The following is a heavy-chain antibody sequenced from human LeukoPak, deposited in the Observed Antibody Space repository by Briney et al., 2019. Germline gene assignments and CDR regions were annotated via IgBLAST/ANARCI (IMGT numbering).Heavy chain of an antibody. CDR3: ARAHSLYGSGDNWFDP. J-gene: IGHJ5*02. CDR2: ISAYNGNT. Sequence: GASVKVSCKASGYTFTSYGISWVRQAPGQGLEWMGWISAYNGNTNYAQKLQGRVTMTTDTSTSTAYMELSRLRSDDTAVYYCARAHSLYGSGDNWFDPWGQGTLVTVSS. V-gene: IGHV1-18*01. D-gene: IGHD3-10*01. CDR1: GYTFTSYG.